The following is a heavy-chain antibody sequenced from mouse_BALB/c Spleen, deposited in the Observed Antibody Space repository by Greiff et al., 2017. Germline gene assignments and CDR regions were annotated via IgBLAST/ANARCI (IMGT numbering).Heavy chain of an antibody. CDR1: GFTFSDYY. J-gene: IGHJ3*01. Sequence: EVKLVESGGGLVKPGGSLKLSCAASGFTFSDYYMYWVRQTPEKRLEWVATISDGGSYTYYPDSVKGRFTISRDNAKNNLYLQMSSLKSEDTAMYYCARDYYGSFAYWGQGTLVTVSA. CDR2: ISDGGSYT. V-gene: IGHV5-4*02. D-gene: IGHD1-2*01. CDR3: ARDYYGSFAY.